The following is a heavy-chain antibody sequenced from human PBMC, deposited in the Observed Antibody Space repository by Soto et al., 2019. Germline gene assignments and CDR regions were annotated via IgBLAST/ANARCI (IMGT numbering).Heavy chain of an antibody. CDR1: GYSFTSYW. D-gene: IGHD6-19*01. J-gene: IGHJ6*02. CDR2: IYPGDSDT. CDR3: ARQGSSGYYYYYGMDV. V-gene: IGHV5-51*07. Sequence: GESLKISCKGSGYSFTSYWIGWVHQMPGKGLEWMGIIYPGDSDTRYSPSFQGQVTISADKSISTAYLQWSSLKASDTAMYYCARQGSSGYYYYYGMDVWGQGTTVTVSS.